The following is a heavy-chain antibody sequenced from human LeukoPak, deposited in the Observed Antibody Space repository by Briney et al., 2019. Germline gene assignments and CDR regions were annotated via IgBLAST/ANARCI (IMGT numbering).Heavy chain of an antibody. CDR1: GFTFSNYA. Sequence: PGGSLRLFCAASGFTFSNYAMSWVRQAPGKGLEWVSGILGSGLNTYYADSVKGRFTISRDNSKNTLYLQMNSLRAEDTAVYYCAKAASKRTDYGDYAFYYYMDVWGKGTTVTISS. J-gene: IGHJ6*03. D-gene: IGHD4-17*01. CDR2: ILGSGLNT. CDR3: AKAASKRTDYGDYAFYYYMDV. V-gene: IGHV3-23*01.